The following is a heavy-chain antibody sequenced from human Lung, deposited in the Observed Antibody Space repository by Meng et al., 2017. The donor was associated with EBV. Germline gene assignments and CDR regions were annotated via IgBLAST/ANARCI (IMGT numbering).Heavy chain of an antibody. CDR1: EFTLRRYW. Sequence: VGLGGSGGALVQPGGSLRLSCAASEFTLRRYWMHWVRQGPGKEPLWVSRINEDGTITNYADSVKGRFTISRDNAKNTLYLQMNNLRAEDTAVYYCSRDLAGSDDYWGRGTLVTVSS. CDR2: INEDGTIT. D-gene: IGHD1-14*01. J-gene: IGHJ4*02. CDR3: SRDLAGSDDY. V-gene: IGHV3-74*01.